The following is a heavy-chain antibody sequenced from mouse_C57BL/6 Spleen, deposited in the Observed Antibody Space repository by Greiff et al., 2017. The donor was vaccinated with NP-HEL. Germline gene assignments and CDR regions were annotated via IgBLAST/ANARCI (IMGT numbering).Heavy chain of an antibody. J-gene: IGHJ3*01. CDR3: ARGDYDWDPAWFAY. D-gene: IGHD2-4*01. CDR2: IYPSDSET. CDR1: GYTFTSYW. Sequence: QVQLQQPGAELVRPGSSVKLSCKASGYTFTSYWMHWVKQRPIQGLEWIGNIYPSDSETHYNQKFKDKATLTVDKSSSTAYMQLSSLTSEDSAVYYCARGDYDWDPAWFAYWGQGTLVTVSA. V-gene: IGHV1-52*01.